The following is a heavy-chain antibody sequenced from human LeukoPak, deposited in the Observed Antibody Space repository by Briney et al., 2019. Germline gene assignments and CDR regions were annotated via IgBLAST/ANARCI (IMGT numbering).Heavy chain of an antibody. Sequence: PGGSLRLSCAASGFTFSSYAMHWVRQAPGKGLEWVAVISYDGSNKYYADSVKGRFTISRDNSKNTVYLEMNSLRVEDTAVYFCAREENGGDYDEGFDIWGQGTMVTVSS. D-gene: IGHD4-17*01. CDR3: AREENGGDYDEGFDI. V-gene: IGHV3-30*14. CDR1: GFTFSSYA. J-gene: IGHJ3*02. CDR2: ISYDGSNK.